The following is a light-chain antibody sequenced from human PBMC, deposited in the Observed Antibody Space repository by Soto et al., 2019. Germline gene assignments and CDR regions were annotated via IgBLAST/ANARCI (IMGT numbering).Light chain of an antibody. J-gene: IGKJ5*01. CDR1: QTVRNN. CDR3: QQYYDWPIT. CDR2: GAS. V-gene: IGKV3-15*01. Sequence: EFVLTQSPRTLSLSPGEKASHSCRASQTVRNNYLAWYQQKPGQAPRLLIYGASTRATGIPARFSGSGSGTEFTLTISSLQSEDFAVYYCQQYYDWPITFGQGTRLEIK.